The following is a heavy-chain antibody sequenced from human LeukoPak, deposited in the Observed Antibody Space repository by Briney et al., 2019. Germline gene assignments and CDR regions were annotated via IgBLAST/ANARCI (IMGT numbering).Heavy chain of an antibody. CDR1: GGSISTNY. Sequence: SETLSLTCTVSGGSISTNYWNWIRQPAGKGLEWIGRIYVTGTTYYNPSLESRLTTSVDASRNQFFLNLSSVTAADTAVYYCARGGPDLAREYFQYWGQGTLVTVS. V-gene: IGHV4-4*07. J-gene: IGHJ1*01. D-gene: IGHD5-12*01. CDR2: IYVTGTT. CDR3: ARGGPDLAREYFQY.